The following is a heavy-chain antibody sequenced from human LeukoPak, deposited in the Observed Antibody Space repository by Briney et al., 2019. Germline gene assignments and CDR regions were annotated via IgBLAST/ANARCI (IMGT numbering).Heavy chain of an antibody. D-gene: IGHD3-22*01. CDR1: GYTFTSYG. J-gene: IGHJ4*02. V-gene: IGHV1-18*01. CDR2: ISAYNGNT. Sequence: ASVKVSCKASGYTFTSYGISWVRQAPGQGLEWMGWISAYNGNTNYAQKLQGRVTMTTDTSTSTDYMELRSLRSDDTAVYYCAKDGDISVKLVVITSFDSWGQGTLVTVSS. CDR3: AKDGDISVKLVVITSFDS.